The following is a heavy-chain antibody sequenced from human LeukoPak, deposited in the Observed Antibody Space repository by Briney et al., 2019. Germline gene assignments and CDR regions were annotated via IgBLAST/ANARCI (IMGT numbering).Heavy chain of an antibody. CDR1: GGSISSSSYY. CDR3: AKETVDTAMVVDY. CDR2: IYYSGST. Sequence: PSETLSLTCTVSGGSISSSSYYWGWIRQPPGKGLEWIGSIYYSGSTYYNPSLKSRVTISVDTSKNQFSLKLSSVTAADTAVYYCAKETVDTAMVVDYWGQGTLDSVSS. J-gene: IGHJ4*02. D-gene: IGHD5-18*01. V-gene: IGHV4-39*01.